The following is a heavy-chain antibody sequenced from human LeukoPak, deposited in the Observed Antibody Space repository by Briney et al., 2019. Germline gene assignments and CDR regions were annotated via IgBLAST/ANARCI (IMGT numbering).Heavy chain of an antibody. CDR2: IYYSGST. V-gene: IGHV4-59*01. J-gene: IGHJ4*02. CDR3: ARGHCSSTSCLGEFDY. D-gene: IGHD2-2*01. Sequence: SETLSLTCTVSGGSISSYYWSWIRQPPGKGLEWIGYIYYSGSTNYNPSLKSRVTISVDTSKNQFSLKLSSVTAADTAVYYCARGHCSSTSCLGEFDYWGQGTLVTVSS. CDR1: GGSISSYY.